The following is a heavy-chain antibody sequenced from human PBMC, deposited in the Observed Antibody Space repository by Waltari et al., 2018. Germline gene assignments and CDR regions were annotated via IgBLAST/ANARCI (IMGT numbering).Heavy chain of an antibody. J-gene: IGHJ1*01. Sequence: QVDLVQSGPEVKTPGASVKVSCKTSGYIFNDYYIHGVQRATGQGLEWMGWINPNGGATCYAPKFRDRVTISTDTSIGTVYMHLTRLTSDDTALYFCARLSEYWGQGTLITVSS. V-gene: IGHV1-2*02. CDR3: ARLSEY. CDR2: INPNGGAT. CDR1: GYIFNDYY.